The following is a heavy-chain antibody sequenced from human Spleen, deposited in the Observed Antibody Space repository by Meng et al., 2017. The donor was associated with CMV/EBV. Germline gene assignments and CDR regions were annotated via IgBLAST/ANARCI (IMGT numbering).Heavy chain of an antibody. D-gene: IGHD6-13*01. J-gene: IGHJ4*02. CDR2: IIHSGGT. CDR1: GGSLRGYY. Sequence: CAVYGGSLRGYYWGWIRQTPGKGLEWIGEIIHSGGTNYNASLKSRVTISVDTSKNQFSLRLNSVAAADTAVYFCARGSAAGPGGLANWGQGTLVTVSS. V-gene: IGHV4-34*01. CDR3: ARGSAAGPGGLAN.